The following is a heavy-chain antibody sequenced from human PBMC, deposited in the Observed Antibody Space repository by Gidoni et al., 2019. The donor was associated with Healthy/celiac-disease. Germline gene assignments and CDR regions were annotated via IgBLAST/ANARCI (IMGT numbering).Heavy chain of an antibody. D-gene: IGHD1-26*01. J-gene: IGHJ3*02. Sequence: QVQLVQSGAEVKKPGSSVKVSCKASGGTFSSYAISWVRQAPGQGLEWMGRINPILGIANYAQKFQGRVTITADRSTSTAYMELSSLRSEDTAVYYCARDYGATAYAFDIWGQGTMVTVSS. CDR2: INPILGIA. V-gene: IGHV1-69*04. CDR3: ARDYGATAYAFDI. CDR1: GGTFSSYA.